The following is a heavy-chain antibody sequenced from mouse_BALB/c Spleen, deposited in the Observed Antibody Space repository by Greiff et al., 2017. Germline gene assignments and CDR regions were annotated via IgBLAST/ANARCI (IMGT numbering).Heavy chain of an antibody. V-gene: IGHV5-9-4*01. CDR1: GFTFSSYA. Sequence: DVKLVESGGGLVKPGGSLKLSCAASGFTFSSYAMSWVRQSPEKRLEWVAEISSGGSYTYYPDTVTGRFTISRDNAKNTLYLEMSSLRSEDTAMYYCARRGPMINFDYWGQGTTLTVSS. CDR2: ISSGGSYT. J-gene: IGHJ2*01. CDR3: ARRGPMINFDY. D-gene: IGHD2-4*01.